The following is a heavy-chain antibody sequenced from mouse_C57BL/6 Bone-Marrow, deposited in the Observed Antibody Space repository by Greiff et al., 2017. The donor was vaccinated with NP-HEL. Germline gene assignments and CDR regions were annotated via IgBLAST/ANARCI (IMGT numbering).Heavy chain of an antibody. V-gene: IGHV1-82*01. J-gene: IGHJ1*03. CDR3: ASSYYGSPYWYFDV. CDR2: IYPGDGDT. CDR1: GYAFSSSW. Sequence: QVQLKQSGPELVKPGASVKISCKASGYAFSSSWMNWVKQRPGKGLEWIGRIYPGDGDTNYNGKFKGKATLTADKSSSTAYMQLSSLTSEDSAVYFCASSYYGSPYWYFDVWGTGTTVTVSS. D-gene: IGHD1-1*01.